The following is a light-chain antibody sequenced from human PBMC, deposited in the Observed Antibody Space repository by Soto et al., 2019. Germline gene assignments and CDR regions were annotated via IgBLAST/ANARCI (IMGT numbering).Light chain of an antibody. CDR2: DAS. V-gene: IGKV1-5*01. CDR1: QSISSW. CDR3: QQYNSYPLT. J-gene: IGKJ4*01. Sequence: DIQMTQSPSTLSASVGDRVTITCRASQSISSWLAWYQQKPGKAPKLLIYDASSLESGVPSRFSGTGSGTEFTLTISSLQPDDFATDYCQQYNSYPLTFGGGTKVEIK.